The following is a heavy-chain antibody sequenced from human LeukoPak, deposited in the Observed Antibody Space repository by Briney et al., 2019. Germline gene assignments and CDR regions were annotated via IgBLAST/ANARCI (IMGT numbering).Heavy chain of an antibody. CDR1: GYTFTGYY. V-gene: IGHV1-2*06. CDR3: ANCGGDCYSTFDY. D-gene: IGHD2-21*02. CDR2: INPNSGGT. Sequence: ASVKVSCKASGYTFTGYYMHWVRQAPGQGLEWMGRINPNSGGTNYAQKFQGGVTMTRDTSISTAYMELSRLRSDDTAVYYCANCGGDCYSTFDYWGQGTLVTVSS. J-gene: IGHJ4*02.